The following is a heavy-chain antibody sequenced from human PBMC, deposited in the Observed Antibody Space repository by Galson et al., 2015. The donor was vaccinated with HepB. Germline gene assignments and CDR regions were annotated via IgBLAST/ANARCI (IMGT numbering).Heavy chain of an antibody. D-gene: IGHD4-17*01. J-gene: IGHJ4*02. Sequence: PALVKPTQTLTLTCTVSGFSLSNARMGVSWIRQPPGKALEWLAHIFSNDEKSYSTSLKSRLTISKDTSKSQVVLTMTNMDPVDTATYYCARGYGDYVPYDYWGQGTLVTVSS. CDR3: ARGYGDYVPYDY. CDR2: IFSNDEK. CDR1: GFSLSNARMG. V-gene: IGHV2-26*01.